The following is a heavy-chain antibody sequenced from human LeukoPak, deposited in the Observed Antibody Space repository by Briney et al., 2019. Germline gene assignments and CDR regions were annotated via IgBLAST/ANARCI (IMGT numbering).Heavy chain of an antibody. J-gene: IGHJ3*02. D-gene: IGHD3-3*01. CDR1: GFTFTNYC. Sequence: GGSLRLSCAASGFTFTNYCMYWVSQAPGEGLVWVSRISGDGRTITYADSVKGRFTISRDNAKNTLFQQMDSLRAEDTAVYYCGRAWSGRSGVFDIWGQGTMVTVSS. CDR2: ISGDGRTI. V-gene: IGHV3-74*01. CDR3: GRAWSGRSGVFDI.